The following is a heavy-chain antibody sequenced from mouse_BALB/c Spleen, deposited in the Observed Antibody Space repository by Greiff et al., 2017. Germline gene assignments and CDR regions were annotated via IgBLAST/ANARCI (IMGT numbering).Heavy chain of an antibody. V-gene: IGHV3-6*02. CDR2: ISYDGSN. D-gene: IGHD2-4*01. Sequence: DVKLQESGPGLVKPSQSLSLTCSVTGYSITSGYYWNWIRQFPGNKLEWMGYISYDGSNNYNPSLKNRISITRDTSKNQFFLKLNSVTTEDTATYYCAMITYAMDYWGQGTSVTVSS. J-gene: IGHJ4*01. CDR3: AMITYAMDY. CDR1: GYSITSGYY.